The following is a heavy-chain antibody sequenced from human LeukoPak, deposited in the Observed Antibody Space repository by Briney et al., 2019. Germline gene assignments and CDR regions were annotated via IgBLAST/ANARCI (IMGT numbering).Heavy chain of an antibody. D-gene: IGHD3-22*01. Sequence: SETLSLTCAVYGGSFSGYYWSWIRQPSGKGLEWIGEINHSGSTNYNPSLKSRVTISVDTSKNQFSLKLSSVTAADTAVYYCARGAPYYYDSSGYYAPFDYWGQGTLVTVSS. CDR3: ARGAPYYYDSSGYYAPFDY. CDR1: GGSFSGYY. CDR2: INHSGST. V-gene: IGHV4-34*01. J-gene: IGHJ4*02.